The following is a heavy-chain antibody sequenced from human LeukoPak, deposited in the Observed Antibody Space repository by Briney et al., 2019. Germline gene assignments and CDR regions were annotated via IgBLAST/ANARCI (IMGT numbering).Heavy chain of an antibody. CDR3: ARDMASPNNYYYYYYMDV. V-gene: IGHV4-59*01. CDR1: GGSISSYY. Sequence: SETLSLTCTVSGGSISSYYWSWIRQPPGKGLEWIGYIYYSGSTNYNPSLKSRVTRSVGTSKNQFSLKLSSVTAADTAVYYCARDMASPNNYYYYYYMDVWGKGTTVTVSS. D-gene: IGHD1/OR15-1a*01. CDR2: IYYSGST. J-gene: IGHJ6*03.